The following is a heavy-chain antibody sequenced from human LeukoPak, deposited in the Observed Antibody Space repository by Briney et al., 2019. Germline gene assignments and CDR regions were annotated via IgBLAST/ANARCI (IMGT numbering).Heavy chain of an antibody. CDR2: IKSKTDGGTT. CDR1: GFTFSNAW. V-gene: IGHV3-15*01. CDR3: TTYYGSGLDLNY. J-gene: IGHJ4*02. Sequence: GGSLRLSCAASGFTFSNAWMSWVRQAPGKGLEWVGRIKSKTDGGTTDSAAPVKGRFTISRDDSKNTLYLQMNSLKTEDTAVYFCTTYYGSGLDLNYWGQGTLVTVSS. D-gene: IGHD3-10*01.